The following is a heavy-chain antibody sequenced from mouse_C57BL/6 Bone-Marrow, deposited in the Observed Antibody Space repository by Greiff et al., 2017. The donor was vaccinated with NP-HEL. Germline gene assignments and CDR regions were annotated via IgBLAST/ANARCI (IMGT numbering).Heavy chain of an antibody. CDR3: ARHPYGNYWFAY. CDR2: ISNGGGST. V-gene: IGHV5-12*01. J-gene: IGHJ3*01. Sequence: EVKLVESGGGLVQPGGSLKLSCAASGFTFSDYYMYWVRQTPEKRLEWVAYISNGGGSTYYPDTVKGRFTISRDNAKNTLYLQMSRLKSDDTAMYYCARHPYGNYWFAYWGQGTLVTVSA. CDR1: GFTFSDYY. D-gene: IGHD2-1*01.